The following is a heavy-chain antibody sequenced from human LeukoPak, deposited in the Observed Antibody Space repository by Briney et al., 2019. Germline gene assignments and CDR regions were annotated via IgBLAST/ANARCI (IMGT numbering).Heavy chain of an antibody. D-gene: IGHD2/OR15-2a*01. Sequence: PSETLSPTCSVSGGSISNYYWNWLRQPAGKGLEWIGRIYASGSTNHNPSLKSRVTISMDKSKNHFSLNLKSVTAADTAFYYCARDFYGDDGHHPFDYWGQGIQVTVSS. CDR2: IYASGST. CDR1: GGSISNYY. CDR3: ARDFYGDDGHHPFDY. V-gene: IGHV4-4*07. J-gene: IGHJ4*02.